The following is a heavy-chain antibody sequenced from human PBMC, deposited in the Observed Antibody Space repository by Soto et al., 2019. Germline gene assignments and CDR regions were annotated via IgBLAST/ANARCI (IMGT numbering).Heavy chain of an antibody. V-gene: IGHV5-10-1*01. CDR2: IDPSDSYT. J-gene: IGHJ4*02. Sequence: PGESLKISCQGSGYSFSSYWITWVRQMPGKGLEWMGRIDPSDSYTNYSPSFQGHVTISVDESTSTAHLQWSSLKASDIATYYCARHKEEGPLDYWGQGTPVTVSS. CDR1: GYSFSSYW. CDR3: ARHKEEGPLDY.